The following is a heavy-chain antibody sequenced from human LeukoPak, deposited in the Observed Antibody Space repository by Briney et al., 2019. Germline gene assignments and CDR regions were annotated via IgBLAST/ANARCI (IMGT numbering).Heavy chain of an antibody. Sequence: GASLKVSCKASGYTFTSYYMHWVRQAPGQGLEWMGIINPSGGSTSYAQKFQGRVTMTRDTSTSTVYMELSSLRSEDTAVYYCARATTVHNWFDPWGQGTLVTVSS. J-gene: IGHJ5*02. CDR2: INPSGGST. CDR1: GYTFTSYY. V-gene: IGHV1-46*01. CDR3: ARATTVHNWFDP. D-gene: IGHD4-17*01.